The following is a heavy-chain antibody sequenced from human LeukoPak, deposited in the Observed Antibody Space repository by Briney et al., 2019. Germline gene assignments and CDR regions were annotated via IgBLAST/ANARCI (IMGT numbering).Heavy chain of an antibody. V-gene: IGHV3-21*01. CDR3: ARVSRWGYYYYGMDV. Sequence: GGSLRLSCAASGFTFSSYSMNWVRQAPGKGLEWVSSISSSSSYIYYADSVKGRFTISRDNAKNSLYLQMNSLRAEDTAVYYCARVSRWGYYYYGMDVWGQGTTVTVSS. J-gene: IGHJ6*02. CDR1: GFTFSSYS. CDR2: ISSSSSYI. D-gene: IGHD2/OR15-2a*01.